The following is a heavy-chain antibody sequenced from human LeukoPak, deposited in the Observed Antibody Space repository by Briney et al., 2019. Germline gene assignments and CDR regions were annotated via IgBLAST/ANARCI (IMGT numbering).Heavy chain of an antibody. J-gene: IGHJ3*02. CDR3: ARRYYYDSSGPWTPGQDAFDI. D-gene: IGHD3-22*01. V-gene: IGHV3-66*01. CDR2: IYSDGST. Sequence: GGSLRLSCAASGFTVSSDYMNWVRQAPGKGLEWVSVIYSDGSTYYADSVKGRFTISRDKSKNTLYLQLNSLRAEDTAVYYCARRYYYDSSGPWTPGQDAFDIWGQGTMVTVSS. CDR1: GFTVSSDY.